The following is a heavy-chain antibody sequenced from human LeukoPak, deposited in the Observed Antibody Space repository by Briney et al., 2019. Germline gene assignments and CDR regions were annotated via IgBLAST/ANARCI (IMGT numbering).Heavy chain of an antibody. D-gene: IGHD1-14*01. CDR2: ISSSSSYI. CDR1: GFTFSSYS. Sequence: GGSLRLSCAASGFTFSSYSMNWVRQAPGKGLEWVSSISSSSSYIYYADSVKGRFTISRDNAKNSLYLQMNSLRAEDTAIYYCAKGGTMVKALIDYWGQGTLVTVSS. CDR3: AKGGTMVKALIDY. J-gene: IGHJ4*02. V-gene: IGHV3-21*04.